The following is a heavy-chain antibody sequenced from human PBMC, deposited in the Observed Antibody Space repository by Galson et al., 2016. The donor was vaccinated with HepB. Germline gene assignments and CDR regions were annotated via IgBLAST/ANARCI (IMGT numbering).Heavy chain of an antibody. Sequence: QSGAEVKKPGESLRIACKASGYKFSSYWIGWVRQMPGKGLEWMAIIYPGDSDTRYSPAFQGQVTISADTSISTAYLQWSSLRASDTAIYYCARGDFWSGYYYYVMEAWGQGTTVTVS. CDR2: IYPGDSDT. J-gene: IGHJ6*02. CDR3: ARGDFWSGYYYYVMEA. V-gene: IGHV5-51*03. CDR1: GYKFSSYW. D-gene: IGHD3-3*01.